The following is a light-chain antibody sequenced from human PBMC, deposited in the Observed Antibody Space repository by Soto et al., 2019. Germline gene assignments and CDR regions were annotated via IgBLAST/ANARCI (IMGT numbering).Light chain of an antibody. V-gene: IGKV1-33*01. CDR3: QQYDDLPIT. CDR1: QDISDN. J-gene: IGKJ5*01. Sequence: DIQMTQSPSSLSTSVGDRVTITCQASQDISDNLNWYQQKQGKAPKVLISEVSNLETGVSSRVSGSGSGTDFTFTISSLQAEDVATYYCQQYDDLPITFGQGTRLEIK. CDR2: EVS.